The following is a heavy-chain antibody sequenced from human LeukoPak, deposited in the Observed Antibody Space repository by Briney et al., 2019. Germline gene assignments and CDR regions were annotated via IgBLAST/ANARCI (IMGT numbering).Heavy chain of an antibody. V-gene: IGHV3-21*01. J-gene: IGHJ6*02. D-gene: IGHD3-10*01. CDR2: ISSSTSSI. CDR3: AREHSTMVRGAPRNYYGMDV. Sequence: GGSLRLSCAVSGFTFSSYTMNWVRQAPGKGLEWVSSISSSTSSIYYADSVKDRFTISTDDAKNSLYVQMNSLRAEDTAVYYCAREHSTMVRGAPRNYYGMDVWGQGTTVTVSS. CDR1: GFTFSSYT.